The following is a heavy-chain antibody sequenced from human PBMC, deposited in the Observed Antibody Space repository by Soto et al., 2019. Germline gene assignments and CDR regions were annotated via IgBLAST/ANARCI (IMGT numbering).Heavy chain of an antibody. J-gene: IGHJ4*02. Sequence: QITLKESGPTLVKPTQTLTLTCTFSGFSLSTSGVGVGWIRQPPGKALEWLALTYWDDDKRYSPSLKSSLTITKDTSKNQVVLTMTNMDPVDTATYYCAHRQRTVYFDYWGQGTLVTVSS. V-gene: IGHV2-5*02. CDR2: TYWDDDK. CDR3: AHRQRTVYFDY. CDR1: GFSLSTSGVG. D-gene: IGHD4-17*01.